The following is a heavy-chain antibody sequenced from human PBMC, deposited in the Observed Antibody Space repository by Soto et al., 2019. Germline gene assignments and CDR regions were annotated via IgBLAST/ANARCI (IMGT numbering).Heavy chain of an antibody. CDR1: GASISSYY. CDR3: ARAFYGSGSYGFYYYYGMDV. J-gene: IGHJ6*02. CDR2: IYYSGST. D-gene: IGHD3-10*01. Sequence: SETLSLTCAVSGASISSYYCSWMRPPPGKGPEWIGYIYYSGSTNYNPSLKSRVTISVDTSKNQFSLKLSSVTAADTTVYYCARAFYGSGSYGFYYYYGMDVWGQGTTVT. V-gene: IGHV4-59*01.